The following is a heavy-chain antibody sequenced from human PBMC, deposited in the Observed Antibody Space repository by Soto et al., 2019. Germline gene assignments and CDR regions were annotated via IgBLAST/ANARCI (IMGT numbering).Heavy chain of an antibody. Sequence: EVQLVESGGGLVQPGGSLRLSCAASGFTFSSYWMHWVRQAPGKGLVWVSRINSDGSSTSYADSVKGRFTISSNNAKNTLYLQMNSLEDEDTAVYYCAIRASYYESSGYLSVWGQGTLVTVSS. CDR1: GFTFSSYW. V-gene: IGHV3-74*01. CDR3: AIRASYYESSGYLSV. D-gene: IGHD3-22*01. CDR2: INSDGSST. J-gene: IGHJ4*02.